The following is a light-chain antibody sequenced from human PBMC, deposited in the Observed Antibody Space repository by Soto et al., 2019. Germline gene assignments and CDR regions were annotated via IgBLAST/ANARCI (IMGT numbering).Light chain of an antibody. CDR2: DVS. V-gene: IGLV2-14*03. CDR3: SSYTRSRTYV. Sequence: QCALTQPASVSGSPGQSIAISCTGTSSDVGGYNYVSWYQHHPGKAPKLMIYDVSNRPSGVSNRFSGSKSGNTASLTISGLQAEDEADYHCSSYTRSRTYVFGTGTKGTVL. J-gene: IGLJ1*01. CDR1: SSDVGGYNY.